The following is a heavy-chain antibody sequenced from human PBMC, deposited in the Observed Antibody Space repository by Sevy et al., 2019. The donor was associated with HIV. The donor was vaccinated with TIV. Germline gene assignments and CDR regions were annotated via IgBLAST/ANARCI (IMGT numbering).Heavy chain of an antibody. CDR3: TTHPYDYVWGSYRSNWFDP. CDR2: IKSKTDGGTT. Sequence: GGSLRLSCAASGFTFSNAWMSWDRQAPGKGLEWVGRIKSKTDGGTTDYAAPVKGRFTISRDDSKNTLYLQMNSLKTEDTAVYYCTTHPYDYVWGSYRSNWFDPWGQGTLVTVSS. V-gene: IGHV3-15*01. CDR1: GFTFSNAW. J-gene: IGHJ5*02. D-gene: IGHD3-16*02.